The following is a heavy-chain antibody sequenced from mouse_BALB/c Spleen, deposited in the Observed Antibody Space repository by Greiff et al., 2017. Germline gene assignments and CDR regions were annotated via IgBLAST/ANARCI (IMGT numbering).Heavy chain of an antibody. D-gene: IGHD2-2*01. V-gene: IGHV1S135*01. J-gene: IGHJ4*01. CDR1: GYSFTDYN. CDR3: ARPGIWLRRLYYYAMDY. CDR2: IDPYNGGT. Sequence: VQLKESGPELVKPGASVKVSCKASGYSFTDYNMYWVKQSHGKSLEWIGYIDPYNGGTSYNQKFKGKATLTVDKSSSTAFMHLNSLTSEDSAVYYCARPGIWLRRLYYYAMDYWGQGTSVTVSS.